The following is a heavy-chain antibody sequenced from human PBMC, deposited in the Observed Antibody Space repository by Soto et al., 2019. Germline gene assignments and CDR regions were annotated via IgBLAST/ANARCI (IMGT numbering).Heavy chain of an antibody. CDR3: TRDQYCRGGSCYPEYFQH. V-gene: IGHV3-49*04. J-gene: IGHJ1*01. D-gene: IGHD2-15*01. CDR1: GFTFGDYA. Sequence: PGGSLRLSCTASGFTFGDYAMSWVRQAPGKGLEWVGFIRSKAYGGTTEYAASVKGRFTISRDDSKSIAYLQMNSLKIEDTAVYYCTRDQYCRGGSCYPEYFQHWGQGTLVTVSS. CDR2: IRSKAYGGTT.